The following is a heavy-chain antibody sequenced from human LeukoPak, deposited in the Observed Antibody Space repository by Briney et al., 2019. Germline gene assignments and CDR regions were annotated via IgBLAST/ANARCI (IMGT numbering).Heavy chain of an antibody. Sequence: SETLSLTCTVSGGSISSYYWSWIRQPPGKGLEWIGSIYYSGITYYNPSLKSRVTISVDTSKSQFSLTVSSVSAADTGVYYCARKPAGPFYWYFDLWGRGTLVTVSS. V-gene: IGHV4-59*12. CDR1: GGSISSYY. J-gene: IGHJ2*01. CDR2: IYYSGIT. CDR3: ARKPAGPFYWYFDL. D-gene: IGHD6-19*01.